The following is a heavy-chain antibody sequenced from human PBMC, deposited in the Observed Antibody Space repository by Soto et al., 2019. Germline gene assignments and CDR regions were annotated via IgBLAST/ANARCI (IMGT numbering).Heavy chain of an antibody. CDR2: ISGKNGNT. Sequence: QVQLVQSGVEVKKPGASVKVSCKASGYTFISHGISWVRQAPGQGLEWMGWISGKNGNTNYAQKLQGRVALTTDTSTSTAYMELRSLRSDDTAVYYCAMVSSSIVVVPDYGMDVWGQGTTVTVSS. J-gene: IGHJ6*02. CDR1: GYTFISHG. CDR3: AMVSSSIVVVPDYGMDV. V-gene: IGHV1-18*04. D-gene: IGHD2-15*01.